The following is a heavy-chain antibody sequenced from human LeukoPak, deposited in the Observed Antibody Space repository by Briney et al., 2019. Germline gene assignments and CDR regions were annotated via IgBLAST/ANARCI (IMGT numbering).Heavy chain of an antibody. D-gene: IGHD2-2*01. CDR1: GFTFSSYW. J-gene: IGHJ6*02. CDR2: IKQDGSEK. CDR3: AKGTQYCSSTSCYVGVDYYYGMDV. V-gene: IGHV3-7*01. Sequence: GGSLRLSCAASGFTFSSYWMSWVRQAPGKGLEWVASIKQDGSEKYYVDPMKGRFTISRDNAKNSLYLQMNSLRAEDTAVYYCAKGTQYCSSTSCYVGVDYYYGMDVWGQGTTVTVSS.